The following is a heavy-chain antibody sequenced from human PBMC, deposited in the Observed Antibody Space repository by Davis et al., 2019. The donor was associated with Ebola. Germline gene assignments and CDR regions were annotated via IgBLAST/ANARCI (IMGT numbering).Heavy chain of an antibody. CDR2: IRFDARDS. J-gene: IGHJ4*02. Sequence: GESLKISCAVSGFTFSNFGMHWVRQAPGKGLEWVAFIRFDARDSYYIDSVQDRFTISRDNSKNTLYLQMNSLRAEDTAVYYCAKDPFSGSYFFDYWGQGTLVTVSS. D-gene: IGHD1-26*01. CDR3: AKDPFSGSYFFDY. V-gene: IGHV3-30*02. CDR1: GFTFSNFG.